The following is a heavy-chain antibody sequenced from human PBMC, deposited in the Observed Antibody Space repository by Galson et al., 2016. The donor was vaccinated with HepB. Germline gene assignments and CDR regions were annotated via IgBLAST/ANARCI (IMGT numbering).Heavy chain of an antibody. D-gene: IGHD6-19*01. CDR1: GYNFASSW. J-gene: IGHJ2*01. V-gene: IGHV5-51*01. Sequence: QSGAEVKKPGESLQISCYGSGYNFASSWIVWVRQRPGKGMEWMGIIYPGDSDTRYSSSFQGQVTISADKSISTAYLEWSSLEASDSAVYYCARMQWLVDWYLDLWGQGTLVTVSS. CDR3: ARMQWLVDWYLDL. CDR2: IYPGDSDT.